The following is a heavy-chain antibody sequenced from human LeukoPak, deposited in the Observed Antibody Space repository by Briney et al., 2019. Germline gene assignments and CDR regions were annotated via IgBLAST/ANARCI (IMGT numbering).Heavy chain of an antibody. CDR1: GFTFSDYY. Sequence: GGSLRLSCAASGFTFSDYYMSWIRQAPGKGLEWVSYISSSSSYTNYADSVKGRFTIARDNAKNSLYLQMNSLRAEDTAVYYCARDLIPTDYYDSSGYFDYWGQGTLVTVSS. CDR2: ISSSSSYT. V-gene: IGHV3-11*06. CDR3: ARDLIPTDYYDSSGYFDY. J-gene: IGHJ4*02. D-gene: IGHD3-22*01.